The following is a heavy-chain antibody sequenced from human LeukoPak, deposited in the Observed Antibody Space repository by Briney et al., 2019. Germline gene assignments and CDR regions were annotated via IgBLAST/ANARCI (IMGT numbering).Heavy chain of an antibody. CDR2: ISWNSGSI. D-gene: IGHD6-13*01. CDR1: GFTSDDYA. J-gene: IGHJ4*02. V-gene: IGHV3-9*02. CDR3: AKSSLRYSSSWLPVDY. Sequence: GGSLRLSCAASGFTSDDYAMHWVRQAPGKGLEWVSGISWNSGSIGYADSVKGRFTISRDNAKNSLYLQMNSLRAEDTALYYCAKSSLRYSSSWLPVDYWGQGTLVNVSS.